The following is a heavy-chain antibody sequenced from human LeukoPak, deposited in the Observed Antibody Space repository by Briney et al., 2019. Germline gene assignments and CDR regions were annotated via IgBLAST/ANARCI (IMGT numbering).Heavy chain of an antibody. J-gene: IGHJ3*02. CDR3: AIRAGISLIIVEDAFDI. D-gene: IGHD3-22*01. Sequence: GESLKISCKGSGYGSGYSFTSHWIAWVRQMPGKGLEWMGIIDPGDSDTRYSPSFQGQVTISADKSISTAYLQWRSLKASDTAMYYCAIRAGISLIIVEDAFDIWGQGTMVTVSS. CDR1: GYSFTSHW. V-gene: IGHV5-51*01. CDR2: IDPGDSDT.